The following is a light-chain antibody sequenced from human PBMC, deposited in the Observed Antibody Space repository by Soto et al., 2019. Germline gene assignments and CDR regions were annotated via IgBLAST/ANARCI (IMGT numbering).Light chain of an antibody. J-gene: IGLJ2*01. Sequence: QSVLTQPPSASGTPGQRVTISCSGSSSNIGSNTVNWYQQLPGTAPKLLIYGQNQRPSGVPDRLSGSQSGNSAALAISGLQSEDEADYYCAVCDDNVDGRVFGGGTKLTVL. CDR3: AVCDDNVDGRV. CDR2: GQN. V-gene: IGLV1-44*01. CDR1: SSNIGSNT.